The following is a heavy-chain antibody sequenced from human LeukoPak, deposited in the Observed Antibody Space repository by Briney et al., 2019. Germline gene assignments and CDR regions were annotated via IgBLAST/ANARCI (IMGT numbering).Heavy chain of an antibody. CDR3: ARDGSGSYDEYYFDY. V-gene: IGHV3-48*02. CDR2: ISSSSSTI. D-gene: IGHD3-10*01. J-gene: IGHJ4*02. CDR1: GFTFSSYA. Sequence: PGGSLRLSCAASGFTFSSYAMSWVRQAPGKGLEWVSYISSSSSTIYYADSVKGRFTISRDNAKNSLYLQMNSLRDEDTAVYYCARDGSGSYDEYYFDYWGQGTLVTVSS.